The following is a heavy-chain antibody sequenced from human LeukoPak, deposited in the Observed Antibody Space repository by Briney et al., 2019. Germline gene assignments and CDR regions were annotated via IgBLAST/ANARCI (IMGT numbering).Heavy chain of an antibody. V-gene: IGHV3-33*06. CDR3: AKDAQRGFDYSNSLEY. J-gene: IGHJ4*02. CDR2: IWSDGSNK. Sequence: EGSLRLSCAASGFTFSHYGFNWFRKAPGKGLEWVAVIWSDGSNKYYGDSVKGRFIIYRDDSQNTVYLQMNSLRAEDTAVYYCAKDAQRGFDYSNSLEYWGQGSLVTVSS. D-gene: IGHD4-11*01. CDR1: GFTFSHYG.